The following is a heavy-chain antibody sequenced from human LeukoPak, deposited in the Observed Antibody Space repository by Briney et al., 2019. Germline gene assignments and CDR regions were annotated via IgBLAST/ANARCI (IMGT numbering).Heavy chain of an antibody. V-gene: IGHV3-48*02. D-gene: IGHD4-11*01. J-gene: IGHJ5*02. CDR1: GFTFSSYS. CDR3: ARETTALFDP. Sequence: PGGSLRLSCAASGFTFSSYSMNWVRQAPGKGLEWVSYISSSSTTIYYADSVKGRFTISRDNAKNSLYLQMNSLRDEDTAVCYCARETTALFDPWGQGTLVTVSS. CDR2: ISSSSTTI.